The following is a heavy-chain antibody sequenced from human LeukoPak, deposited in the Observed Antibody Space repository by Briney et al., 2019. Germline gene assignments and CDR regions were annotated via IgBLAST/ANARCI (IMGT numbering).Heavy chain of an antibody. J-gene: IGHJ6*03. CDR3: ARGVATIFGVVGEKYYMDV. D-gene: IGHD3-3*01. CDR2: IIPIFGTA. CDR1: GGTFSSYA. Sequence: GASVKVSCKASGGTFSSYAISWVRQAPGQGLEWMGGIIPIFGTANYAQKFQGRVTITADESTSTAYMELSSLRSEDTAVYYCARGVATIFGVVGEKYYMDVWGKGTTVTVSS. V-gene: IGHV1-69*01.